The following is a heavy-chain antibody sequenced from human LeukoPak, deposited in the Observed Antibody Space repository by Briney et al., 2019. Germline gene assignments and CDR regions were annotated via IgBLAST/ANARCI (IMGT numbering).Heavy chain of an antibody. Sequence: ETLSLTCTVSGGSISSYAWSGTRHPPGRGLEWIGYIYYSGSTNYNPSLKSRVTISVDTSKNQFSLKLSSVTAADTAVYFCARGRSYFWFDPWGQGTLVTVSS. CDR3: ARGRSYFWFDP. V-gene: IGHV4-59*01. CDR2: IYYSGST. CDR1: GGSISSYA. D-gene: IGHD1-26*01. J-gene: IGHJ5*02.